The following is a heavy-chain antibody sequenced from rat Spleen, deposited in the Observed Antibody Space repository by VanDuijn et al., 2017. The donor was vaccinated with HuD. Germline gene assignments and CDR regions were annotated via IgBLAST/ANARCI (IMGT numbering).Heavy chain of an antibody. D-gene: IGHD1-9*01. CDR1: GFTFSDYY. CDR2: ISSDGGSN. V-gene: IGHV5-29*01. Sequence: EVQLVESDGGLVQPGRSLKLSCAASGFTFSDYYMAWVRQAPTKGLEWVATISSDGGSNFYRDSVKGRFTISRDNAKSTLSLQMDSLRSEDTATYYCARRHYGYTDYFDYWGQGVMVTVSS. CDR3: ARRHYGYTDYFDY. J-gene: IGHJ2*01.